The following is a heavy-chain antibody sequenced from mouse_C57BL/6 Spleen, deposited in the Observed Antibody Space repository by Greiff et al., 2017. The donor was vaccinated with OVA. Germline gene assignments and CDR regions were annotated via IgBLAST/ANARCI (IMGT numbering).Heavy chain of an antibody. CDR2: ISSGSSTI. D-gene: IGHD2-5*01. CDR1: GFTFSDYG. Sequence: EVKLQESGGGLVKPGGSLKLSCAASGFTFSDYGMHWVRQAPEKGLEWVAYISSGSSTIYYADTVKGRFTISRDNAKNTLFLQMTSLRSEDTAMYYCARKSNYGGFAYWGQGTLVTVSA. V-gene: IGHV5-17*01. J-gene: IGHJ3*01. CDR3: ARKSNYGGFAY.